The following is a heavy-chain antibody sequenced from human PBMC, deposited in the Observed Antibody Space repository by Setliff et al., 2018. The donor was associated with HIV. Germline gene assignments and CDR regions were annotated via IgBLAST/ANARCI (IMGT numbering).Heavy chain of an antibody. Sequence: PGESLKISCKTSGYNFRMYWIAWVRQMPGKGLEWMGIIYPGDSETKYSPSFQGQVTISVDKSFNTAYLQWSSLRASDTTMYYCARVSRNLYGHLDGFDIWGHGTMVTVSS. CDR3: ARVSRNLYGHLDGFDI. J-gene: IGHJ3*02. CDR2: IYPGDSET. V-gene: IGHV5-51*01. D-gene: IGHD3-10*01. CDR1: GYNFRMYW.